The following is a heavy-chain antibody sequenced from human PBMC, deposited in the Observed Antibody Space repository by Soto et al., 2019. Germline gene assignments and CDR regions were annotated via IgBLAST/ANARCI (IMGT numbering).Heavy chain of an antibody. D-gene: IGHD3-22*01. Sequence: SVKVSCKASGYTFTSYAMHWVRQAPGQRLEWMGWITVGTGNTNYAQRFQERVTITRDMTTSTAYMELKNLRSEDTAVYYCAAGDSSGYYGGWGQGTQVTVSS. CDR1: GYTFTSYA. CDR3: AAGDSSGYYGG. CDR2: ITVGTGNT. J-gene: IGHJ4*02. V-gene: IGHV1-58*02.